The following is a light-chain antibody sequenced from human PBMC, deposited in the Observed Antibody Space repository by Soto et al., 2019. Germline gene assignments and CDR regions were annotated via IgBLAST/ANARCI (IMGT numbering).Light chain of an antibody. V-gene: IGLV2-8*01. Sequence: QSVLTQSPSASGSPGQSVTISCTGTSSDVGGYNFVSWYQQHPDKAPKLMIYEVSKRPSGVPDRFSGSKSGNTASLTVSGLQAEDEADYYCSSYAGSNNLLFGGGTKLTVL. CDR3: SSYAGSNNLL. CDR1: SSDVGGYNF. J-gene: IGLJ2*01. CDR2: EVS.